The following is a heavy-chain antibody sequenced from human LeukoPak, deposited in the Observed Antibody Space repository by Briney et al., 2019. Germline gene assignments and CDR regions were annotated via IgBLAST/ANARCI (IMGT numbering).Heavy chain of an antibody. CDR3: ARQYYDFWSGYRKSWFDP. V-gene: IGHV3-66*02. Sequence: GGSLRLSCAASGFTVSSNYMSWVRQAPGKGLEWVSVIYSGGSTYYADSVKGRFTISRDNSKNTLYLQMNSLRAEDTAVYYCARQYYDFWSGYRKSWFDPWGQGTLVTVSS. CDR1: GFTVSSNY. CDR2: IYSGGST. D-gene: IGHD3-3*01. J-gene: IGHJ5*02.